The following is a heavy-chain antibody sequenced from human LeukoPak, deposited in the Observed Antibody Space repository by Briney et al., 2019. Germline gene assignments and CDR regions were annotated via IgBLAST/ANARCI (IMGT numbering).Heavy chain of an antibody. V-gene: IGHV1-2*02. Sequence: ASVKVSCKASGYTFTTFGISWVRQAPGQGLEWMGWINPNSGGTNYAQKFQGRVTTTRDTSISAAYMELSRLRSDDTAVYYCARAFLYSSSSGPGIDYWGQGTLVTVSS. CDR3: ARAFLYSSSSGPGIDY. CDR2: INPNSGGT. J-gene: IGHJ4*02. CDR1: GYTFTTFG. D-gene: IGHD6-6*01.